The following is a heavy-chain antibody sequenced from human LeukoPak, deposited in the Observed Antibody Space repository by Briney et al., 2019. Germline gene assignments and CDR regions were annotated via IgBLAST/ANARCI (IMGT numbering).Heavy chain of an antibody. CDR1: GYTFTGYY. V-gene: IGHV1-2*02. CDR3: ARHSKYANNWFDP. Sequence: ASVKVSCKASGYTFTGYYMHWVRQAPGQGLEWMGWINPNSAGTKYAQKFQGRVTMTWDTSISTAYMELSRLTSDDTAVYYCARHSKYANNWFDPWGQGTLVTVSA. J-gene: IGHJ5*02. CDR2: INPNSAGT. D-gene: IGHD4-11*01.